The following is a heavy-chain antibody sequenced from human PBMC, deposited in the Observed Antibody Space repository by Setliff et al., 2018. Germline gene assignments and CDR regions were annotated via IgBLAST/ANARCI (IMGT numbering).Heavy chain of an antibody. CDR2: IYPADSDT. CDR3: ARDSHYEGAYDY. D-gene: IGHD4-4*01. CDR1: GYTFTNYW. V-gene: IGHV5-51*01. Sequence: GESLKISCKGSGYTFTNYWIAWVRQMPGKGLEYMGIIYPADSDTTYSPSFQGQVTISADKSINTAYLQWSSLKASDTAMYYCARDSHYEGAYDYWGQGTLVTVSS. J-gene: IGHJ4*02.